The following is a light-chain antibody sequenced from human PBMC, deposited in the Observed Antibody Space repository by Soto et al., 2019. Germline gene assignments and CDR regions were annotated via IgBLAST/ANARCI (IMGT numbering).Light chain of an antibody. V-gene: IGLV2-8*01. CDR2: EVS. CDR3: SSYAGSYHPWV. CDR1: SRDIGAYDY. J-gene: IGLJ3*02. Sequence: QSALTQPASVSGSPGQLITISCTGTSRDIGAYDYVSWYQQNPGKAPKLMIYEVSNRPSGVPHRFSGSKSGNTASLTVSGLQPEDEADYYCSSYAGSYHPWVFGGGTKLTVL.